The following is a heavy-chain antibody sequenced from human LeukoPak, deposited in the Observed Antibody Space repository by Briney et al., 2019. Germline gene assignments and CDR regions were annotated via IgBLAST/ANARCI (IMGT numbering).Heavy chain of an antibody. CDR3: ARGQWELLRYNYIDV. CDR2: IDTSGST. J-gene: IGHJ6*03. D-gene: IGHD1-26*01. CDR1: GGSITSFY. Sequence: SETLSLTCTVSGGSITSFYWNWIRQPAGKGLGWIGRIDTSGSTNYNPSLKRRVTMSVDTSKNKFSLRLSSVTAADTAVYYCARGQWELLRYNYIDVWGKGTTVTVSS. V-gene: IGHV4-4*07.